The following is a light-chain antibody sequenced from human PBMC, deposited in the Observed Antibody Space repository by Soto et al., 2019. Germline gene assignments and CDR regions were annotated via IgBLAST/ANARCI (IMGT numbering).Light chain of an antibody. CDR3: QQYGSSTRT. J-gene: IGKJ1*01. Sequence: EIVLTQSPGTLSLSPGERATLSCRASQSVSNNYLAWYPQTPGQAPRLLIYGASSRATGIPERFSGSGAGTDCTLTISRLEPEDVAVDYCQQYGSSTRTFGQGTKVDIK. CDR1: QSVSNNY. CDR2: GAS. V-gene: IGKV3-20*01.